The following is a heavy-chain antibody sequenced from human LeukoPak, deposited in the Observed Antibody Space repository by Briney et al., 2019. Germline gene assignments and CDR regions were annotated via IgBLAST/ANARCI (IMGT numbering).Heavy chain of an antibody. CDR1: GYTFTVYY. CDR3: ARDRRQGYYGSGSYRNWFDP. J-gene: IGHJ5*02. Sequence: ASVTVSCTASGYTFTVYYMHWVRQAPGQGLEWMGWINPNSGGTNYAQKFQGRVTMTRDTSISTAYMELSRLRSDDTAVYYCARDRRQGYYGSGSYRNWFDPWGQGTLVTVSS. CDR2: INPNSGGT. V-gene: IGHV1-2*02. D-gene: IGHD3-10*01.